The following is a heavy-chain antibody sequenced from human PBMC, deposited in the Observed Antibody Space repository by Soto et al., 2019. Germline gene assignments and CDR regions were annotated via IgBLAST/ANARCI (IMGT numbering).Heavy chain of an antibody. J-gene: IGHJ6*02. CDR3: TTGYDYVWGSYRSKYYYYGMDV. Sequence: EVQLVESGGGLVKPGGSLRLSCAASGFTFSNAWMNWVRQAPGKGLEWVGRIKSKTDGGTTDYAAPVKGRFTISRDDSKNTLYLQMHSLKTEDTAVYYCTTGYDYVWGSYRSKYYYYGMDVWGQGTTVTVSS. CDR1: GFTFSNAW. CDR2: IKSKTDGGTT. D-gene: IGHD3-16*02. V-gene: IGHV3-15*07.